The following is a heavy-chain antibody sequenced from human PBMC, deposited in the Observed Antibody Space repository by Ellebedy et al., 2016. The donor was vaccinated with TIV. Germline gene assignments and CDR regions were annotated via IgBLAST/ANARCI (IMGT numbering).Heavy chain of an antibody. CDR3: AKIVYTNRPGSYYYYGMDV. J-gene: IGHJ6*02. D-gene: IGHD3-10*01. V-gene: IGHV3-30*18. CDR1: GFIFYTYG. CDR2: ISADGATN. Sequence: GESLKISCTGPGFIFYTYGMHWVRQAPGKGLEWVAVISADGATNYHADSVEGRFTISRDNSQNTLYLQMNSLRPEDTAVYFCAKIVYTNRPGSYYYYGMDVWGQGTTVTVSS.